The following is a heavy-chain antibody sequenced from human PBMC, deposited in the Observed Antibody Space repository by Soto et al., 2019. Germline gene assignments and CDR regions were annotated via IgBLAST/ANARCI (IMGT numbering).Heavy chain of an antibody. CDR1: GFTFSTYS. V-gene: IGHV3-21*01. CDR3: AREYTAWPLAYGMDV. J-gene: IGHJ6*02. Sequence: GGSLTLSCVGSGFTFSTYSINWVRQAPGKGLEWVSSISSRSDIYYADTVKGRFTISRDNAKNAVSLQINGQRAEYTAVYYCAREYTAWPLAYGMDVWGQGTTVTVSS. CDR2: ISSRSDI. D-gene: IGHD2-2*02.